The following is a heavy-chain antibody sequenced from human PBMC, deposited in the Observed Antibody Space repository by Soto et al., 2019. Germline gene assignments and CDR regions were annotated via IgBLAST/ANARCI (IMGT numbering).Heavy chain of an antibody. CDR3: ARDTRRILGDL. CDR2: IYYSGST. J-gene: IGHJ2*01. D-gene: IGHD2-15*01. Sequence: QVQLQESGPGLVKPSQTLSLTCTVSGGSISSGGYYWSWIRQHPGKGLEWIGYIYYSGSTYYNPSLKSRVTIAVYTAKNQFSLKLSSVTAADTAVYYCARDTRRILGDLWGRGTLVTVSS. CDR1: GGSISSGGYY. V-gene: IGHV4-31*03.